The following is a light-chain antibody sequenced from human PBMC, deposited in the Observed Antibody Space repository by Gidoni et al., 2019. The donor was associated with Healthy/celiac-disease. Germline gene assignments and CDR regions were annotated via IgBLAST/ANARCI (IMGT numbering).Light chain of an antibody. Sequence: SAVLPEAPSVSVAPAKTARITCGGNNIGRKSAHWYQQKPGQAPLLVIYYDSDRPSGIPQLFSASTSGTTAPLTISRLDAGDDADYYCQVWGSSSDHPVFGGGTKLTVL. J-gene: IGLJ2*01. V-gene: IGLV3-21*04. CDR2: YDS. CDR1: NIGRKS. CDR3: QVWGSSSDHPV.